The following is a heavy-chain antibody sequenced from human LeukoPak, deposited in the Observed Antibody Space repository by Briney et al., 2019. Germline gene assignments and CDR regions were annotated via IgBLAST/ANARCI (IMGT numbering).Heavy chain of an antibody. V-gene: IGHV1-18*01. D-gene: IGHD3-10*01. CDR3: AREKGRGYFDY. J-gene: IGHJ4*02. CDR1: GYTFNIFG. CDR2: INTHNGNT. Sequence: ASVKVSCKTSGYTFNIFGISWVRQAPGQGLEWMGWINTHNGNTDYAERVQGRVNMTTDTSTSTAYVELRGLTSDDTAVYYCAREKGRGYFDYWGQGTLVTVSS.